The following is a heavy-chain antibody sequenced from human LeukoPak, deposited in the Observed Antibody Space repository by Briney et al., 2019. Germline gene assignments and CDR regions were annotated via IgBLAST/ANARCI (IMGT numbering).Heavy chain of an antibody. CDR3: ARQDYDYVWGSYRSYYFDY. J-gene: IGHJ4*02. CDR1: GGSISSSSYY. V-gene: IGHV4-39*01. CDR2: IYYSGST. Sequence: PSETLSLTCTVSGGSISSSSYYWGWIRQPPGKGPEWVGSIYYSGSTYYNPSLKSRVTISVDTSKNQFSLKLSSVTAADTAVYYCARQDYDYVWGSYRSYYFDYWGQGTLVTVSS. D-gene: IGHD3-16*02.